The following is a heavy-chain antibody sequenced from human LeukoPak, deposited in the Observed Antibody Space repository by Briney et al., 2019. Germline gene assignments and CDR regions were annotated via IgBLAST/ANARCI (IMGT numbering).Heavy chain of an antibody. V-gene: IGHV3-21*01. J-gene: IGHJ3*02. Sequence: PGGSLRLSCAASGFTFSSYSMNWVRQAPGKGLEWVSSISSSSSYIYYADSVKGRFTIPRDNAKNSLYLQMNSLRAEDTAVYYCARDVPDSSGPGAFDIWGQGTMVTVSS. CDR3: ARDVPDSSGPGAFDI. CDR1: GFTFSSYS. D-gene: IGHD3-22*01. CDR2: ISSSSSYI.